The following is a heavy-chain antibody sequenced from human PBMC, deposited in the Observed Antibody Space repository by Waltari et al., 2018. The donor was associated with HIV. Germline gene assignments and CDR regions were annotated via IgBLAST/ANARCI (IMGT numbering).Heavy chain of an antibody. CDR2: ISSSSSTI. CDR3: ARESPTAGPGTRAGYYYGMDV. D-gene: IGHD1-7*01. Sequence: EVQLVESGGGLVWPGGSLRFACAASGFTFSSYSMNWVRQDPGKGLEGVAYISSSSSTIYYADSVKGRFTISRDNAKNSLYLQMNSLRAEDTAVYYCARESPTAGPGTRAGYYYGMDVWGQGP. CDR1: GFTFSSYS. J-gene: IGHJ6*02. V-gene: IGHV3-48*01.